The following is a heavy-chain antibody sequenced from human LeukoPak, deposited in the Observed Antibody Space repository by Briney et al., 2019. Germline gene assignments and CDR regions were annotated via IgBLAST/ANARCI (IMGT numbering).Heavy chain of an antibody. Sequence: SETLSLTCAVYGGSFSGYYWSWIRQPPGKGLEWIGEINHSGSTNYNPSLKSRVTISVDTSKSQFSLKLSSVTAADTAVYYCARGRRDYVWGSYRQVPFDYWGQGTLVTVSS. V-gene: IGHV4-34*01. J-gene: IGHJ4*02. CDR1: GGSFSGYY. CDR2: INHSGST. CDR3: ARGRRDYVWGSYRQVPFDY. D-gene: IGHD3-16*02.